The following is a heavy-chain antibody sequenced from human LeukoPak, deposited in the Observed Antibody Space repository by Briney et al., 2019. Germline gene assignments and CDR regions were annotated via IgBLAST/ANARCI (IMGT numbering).Heavy chain of an antibody. V-gene: IGHV3-23*01. D-gene: IGHD6-13*01. J-gene: IGHJ4*02. CDR3: AKTNEGIAAAGITPHFDY. CDR2: ISGSGGST. Sequence: GGSLRLSCAASGFTFSSYAMSWVRQAPGKGLEWVSAISGSGGSTYYADSVKGRFTISRDNSKNTLYLQMNSLRAEDTAVYYCAKTNEGIAAAGITPHFDYWGQGTLATVSS. CDR1: GFTFSSYA.